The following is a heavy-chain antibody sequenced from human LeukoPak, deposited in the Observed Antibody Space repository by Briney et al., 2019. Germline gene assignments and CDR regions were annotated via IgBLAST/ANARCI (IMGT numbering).Heavy chain of an antibody. CDR2: ISAYNGNT. CDR3: ARDGYCSSTSCYEGPPYYYGMDV. V-gene: IGHV1-18*01. J-gene: IGHJ6*02. D-gene: IGHD2-2*03. Sequence: ASVTVSCKASGYTFTSYGISWARQAPGQGLEWMGWISAYNGNTNYAQKLQGRVTMTTDTSTSTAYMELRSLRSDDTAVYYCARDGYCSSTSCYEGPPYYYGMDVWGQGTTVTVSS. CDR1: GYTFTSYG.